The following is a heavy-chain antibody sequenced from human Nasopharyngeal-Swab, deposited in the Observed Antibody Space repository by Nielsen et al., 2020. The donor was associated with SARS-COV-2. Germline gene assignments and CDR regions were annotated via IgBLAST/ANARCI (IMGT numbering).Heavy chain of an antibody. CDR1: GFTFSSYS. D-gene: IGHD3-10*01. CDR3: AKSGDSYGSGSFYSWFDP. Sequence: GGSLRLSCAASGFTFSSYSMNWVRQAPGKGLEWVSSISSSSSYIYYADSVKGRFTISRDNAKNSLYLQMNSLRAEDTALYYCAKSGDSYGSGSFYSWFDPWGQGTLVTVSS. V-gene: IGHV3-21*04. CDR2: ISSSSSYI. J-gene: IGHJ5*02.